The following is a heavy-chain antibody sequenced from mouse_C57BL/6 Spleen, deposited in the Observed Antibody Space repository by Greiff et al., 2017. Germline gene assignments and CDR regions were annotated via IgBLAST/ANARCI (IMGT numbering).Heavy chain of an antibody. CDR2: INYDGSST. CDR3: ARKVNYAMDY. D-gene: IGHD2-2*01. J-gene: IGHJ4*01. CDR1: GFTFSDYY. Sequence: EVMLVESEGGLVQPGSSMKLSCTASGFTFSDYYMAWVRQVPEKGLEWVANINYDGSSTYYLDSLKSRFIISRDNAKNILYLQISSLKSEDTDTYYCARKVNYAMDYWGQGTSVTVSS. V-gene: IGHV5-16*01.